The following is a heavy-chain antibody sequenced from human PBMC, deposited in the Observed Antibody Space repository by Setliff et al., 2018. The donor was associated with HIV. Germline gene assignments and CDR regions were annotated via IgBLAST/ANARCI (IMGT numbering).Heavy chain of an antibody. CDR3: ARIFGDQGYYYGMDV. CDR2: IYYSGST. J-gene: IGHJ6*02. V-gene: IGHV4-61*01. D-gene: IGHD3-3*01. CDR1: GGSISSGSYF. Sequence: SETLSLTCTVSGGSISSGSYFWTWIRQPPGKGLEWIGYIYYSGSTNYNPSLKSRVTISVDTSKNQFSLKLSSVIAADTAVYYCARIFGDQGYYYGMDVWGQGTTVTVSS.